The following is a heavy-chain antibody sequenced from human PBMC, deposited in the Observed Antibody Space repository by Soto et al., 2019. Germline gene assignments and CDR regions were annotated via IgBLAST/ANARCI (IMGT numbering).Heavy chain of an antibody. CDR2: ISSISSTI. J-gene: IGHJ4*02. D-gene: IGHD3-22*01. CDR1: GFTFSSYS. Sequence: GGSLRLSCAASGFTFSSYSMNWVRQAPGKGLEWVSYISSISSTIYYADSVKGRFTISRDNAKNSLYLQMNSLRAEDTAVYYCARFGYYYDSSGYPSTYYFDYWGLGTLVTVSS. V-gene: IGHV3-48*01. CDR3: ARFGYYYDSSGYPSTYYFDY.